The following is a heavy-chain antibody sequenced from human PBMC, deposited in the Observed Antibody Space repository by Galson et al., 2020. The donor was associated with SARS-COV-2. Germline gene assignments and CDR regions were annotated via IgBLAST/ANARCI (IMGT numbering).Heavy chain of an antibody. CDR1: GFTFSSYA. CDR3: ARGNIGYCSSTSCPDGYYYYMDV. J-gene: IGHJ6*03. CDR2: ISGSGGST. Sequence: GGSLRLSCAASGFTFSSYAMSWVRQAPGKGLEWVSAISGSGGSTYYADSVKGRFTISRDNSKNTLYLQMNSLRAEDTAVYYCARGNIGYCSSTSCPDGYYYYMDVWGKGTTVTVSS. V-gene: IGHV3-23*01. D-gene: IGHD2-2*01.